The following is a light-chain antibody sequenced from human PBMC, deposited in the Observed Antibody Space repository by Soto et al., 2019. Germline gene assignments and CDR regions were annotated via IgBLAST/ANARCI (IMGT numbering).Light chain of an antibody. V-gene: IGLV2-23*02. CDR1: SSDVGSYNL. J-gene: IGLJ1*01. Sequence: QSVLTQPASVSGSPGQSITISCTGTSSDVGSYNLVSWCQQHPGKAPKLMIYEVSKRPSGVSNRFSGSKSGNTASLTISGLQAEDEADYYCCSYAGISTFEVFGTGTKVTVL. CDR3: CSYAGISTFEV. CDR2: EVS.